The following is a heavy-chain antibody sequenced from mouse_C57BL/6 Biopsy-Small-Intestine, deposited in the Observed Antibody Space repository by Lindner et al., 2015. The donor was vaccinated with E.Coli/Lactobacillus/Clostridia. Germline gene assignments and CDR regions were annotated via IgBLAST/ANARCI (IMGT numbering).Heavy chain of an antibody. V-gene: IGHV1-80*01. Sequence: VQLQESGAELVKPGASVKISCKVSGYAFSRYWMNWVKERPGKGLEWIGQIYPGDGDTNYNGKFKGKATQTADKSSSTAYMQLSSLTSEDSAVYFCARSGYGSSSYAVDYWGQGTSVTVSS. CDR1: GYAFSRYW. J-gene: IGHJ4*01. CDR2: IYPGDGDT. CDR3: ARSGYGSSSYAVDY. D-gene: IGHD1-1*01.